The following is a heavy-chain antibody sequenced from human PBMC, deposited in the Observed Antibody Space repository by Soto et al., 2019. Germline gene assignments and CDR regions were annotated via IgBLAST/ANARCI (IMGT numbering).Heavy chain of an antibody. Sequence: GGSLRLSCAASGFTVSSNYMSWVRQAPGKGLEWVSVIYSGGSTYYADSVKGRFTISRDNSKKVLFLQMNSLRVDDTAVYYCARDPKRRDGYNFDSWGRGALVTVSS. D-gene: IGHD5-12*01. V-gene: IGHV3-53*01. CDR2: IYSGGST. J-gene: IGHJ4*02. CDR3: ARDPKRRDGYNFDS. CDR1: GFTVSSNY.